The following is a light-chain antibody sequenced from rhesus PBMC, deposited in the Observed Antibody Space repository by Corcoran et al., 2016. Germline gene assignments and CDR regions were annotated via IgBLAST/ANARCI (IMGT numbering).Light chain of an antibody. CDR1: QSLLDSEDGNTY. J-gene: IGKJ4*01. CDR3: MQGIQLPLT. CDR2: EVS. V-gene: IGKV2-104*02. Sequence: DIVMTQTPLSLPVTPGEPASISCRSSQSLLDSEDGNTYLDWYLQKPGQSPQLLIYEVSNRASGVPDRFRGSGSDTDFTLKISRVEAEDVGVYYCMQGIQLPLTFGGGTKVELK.